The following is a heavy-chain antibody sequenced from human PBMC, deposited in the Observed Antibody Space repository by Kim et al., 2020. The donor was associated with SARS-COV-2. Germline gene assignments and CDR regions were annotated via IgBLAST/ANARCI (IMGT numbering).Heavy chain of an antibody. CDR2: IYSGGST. J-gene: IGHJ3*02. CDR1: GFTVSSNY. CDR3: ARLGSGYYPDAFDI. V-gene: IGHV3-66*01. D-gene: IGHD3-22*01. Sequence: GGSLRLSCAASGFTVSSNYMSWVRQAPGKGLEWVSVIYSGGSTYYADSVKGRFTISRDNSKNTLYLQMNSLRAEDTAVYYCARLGSGYYPDAFDIWGQGTMVTVSS.